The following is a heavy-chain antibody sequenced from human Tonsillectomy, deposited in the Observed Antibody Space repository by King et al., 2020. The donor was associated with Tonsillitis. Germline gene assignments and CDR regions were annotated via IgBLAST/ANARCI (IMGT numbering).Heavy chain of an antibody. CDR1: GYSISCGYY. D-gene: IGHD3-22*01. J-gene: IGHJ6*02. CDR2: IYHSGST. V-gene: IGHV4-38-2*02. CDR3: ARGSSGWGMDV. Sequence: QLQESGPGLVKPSETLSLTCTVSGYSISCGYYWGWIRQPPGKGLEWIGSIYHSGSTYYNPSLKSRVTISVDTSKNQFSLKLSSVTAADTAVYYCARGSSGWGMDVWGQGTTVTVSS.